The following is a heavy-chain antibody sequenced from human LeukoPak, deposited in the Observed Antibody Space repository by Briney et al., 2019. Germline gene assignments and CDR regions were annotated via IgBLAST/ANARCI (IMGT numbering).Heavy chain of an antibody. Sequence: PGGSLRLSSASSGFTFRNVCMSRGRQAPGKGLEWVGRIKSKTDGGTTDYAAPVKGRFTISRDDSKTTRYLPMNSLKTQDTAVYNCTAVGRAVAGTDYWGQGTLVTVSS. CDR1: GFTFRNVC. CDR3: TAVGRAVAGTDY. D-gene: IGHD6-19*01. V-gene: IGHV3-15*01. J-gene: IGHJ4*02. CDR2: IKSKTDGGTT.